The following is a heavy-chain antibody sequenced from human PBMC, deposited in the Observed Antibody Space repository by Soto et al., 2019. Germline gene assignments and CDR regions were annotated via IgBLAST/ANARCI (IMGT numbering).Heavy chain of an antibody. CDR3: ASMGYHYGSGSYPLDY. Sequence: QVQLQESGPGLVKHSETLSLTCTVSGGSISSYYWTWIRQPPGKGLEWIGFIYNSGSTKYNPSLRSRVTISVDTSKNQFSLKLRSVPAADTAVYYCASMGYHYGSGSYPLDYWGQGTLVTVSS. J-gene: IGHJ4*02. CDR1: GGSISSYY. CDR2: IYNSGST. D-gene: IGHD3-10*01. V-gene: IGHV4-59*08.